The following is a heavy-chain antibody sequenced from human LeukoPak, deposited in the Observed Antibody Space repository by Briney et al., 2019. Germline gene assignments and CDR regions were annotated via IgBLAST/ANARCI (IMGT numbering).Heavy chain of an antibody. CDR1: GGTFSSYA. V-gene: IGHV1-69*01. CDR3: ARSYYSGGSCYGGTWFDP. D-gene: IGHD2-15*01. CDR2: IIPIFGTA. J-gene: IGHJ5*02. Sequence: SVKVSCKASGGTFSSYAISWVRQAPGQGLEWMGGIIPIFGTANYAQKFQGRVTITADESTSTAYMELSSLRSEDTAVYYCARSYYSGGSCYGGTWFDPWGQRTLATVSS.